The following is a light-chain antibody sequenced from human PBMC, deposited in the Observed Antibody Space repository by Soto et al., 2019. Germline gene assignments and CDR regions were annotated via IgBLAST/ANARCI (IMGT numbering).Light chain of an antibody. Sequence: QSVLTQPSSVSGSPGQAITISSTRTSSDVGGYNYVSWYQQHPGKAPKLMIYDVSNRPSGVSNRFSGSKSGNTASLTISGLQAEDEADYYCSSYTSGSIYVFGTGTKVTVL. J-gene: IGLJ1*01. V-gene: IGLV2-14*01. CDR2: DVS. CDR1: SSDVGGYNY. CDR3: SSYTSGSIYV.